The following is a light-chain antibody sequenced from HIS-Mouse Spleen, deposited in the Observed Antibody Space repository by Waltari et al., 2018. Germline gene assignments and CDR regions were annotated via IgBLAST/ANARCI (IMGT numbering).Light chain of an antibody. J-gene: IGLJ3*02. V-gene: IGLV6-57*04. CDR3: QSYDSSNLV. Sequence: NFMLTQPHSVSESPGKTVTISCTRSSGSIASNYVQWYQQRPGSAHTPVIYEDNQRPSGVPDRFSGSIDSSSNSASLTISGLKTEDEADYYCQSYDSSNLVFGGGTKLTVL. CDR1: SGSIASNY. CDR2: EDN.